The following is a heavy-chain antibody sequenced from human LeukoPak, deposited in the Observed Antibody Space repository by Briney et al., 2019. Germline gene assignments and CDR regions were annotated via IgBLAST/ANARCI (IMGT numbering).Heavy chain of an antibody. CDR2: IIPVFQTP. Sequence: SVKVSCKASGGTFSSYAITWARQAPGQGLEWIGGIIPVFQTPNYAQNFRGRVTITTDESTRTAYMELSSLRYEDTAIYYCARDTTLSRVITATTTYHYFDYIDVWGKGTTVTISS. CDR3: ARDTTLSRVITATTTYHYFDYIDV. D-gene: IGHD3-22*01. CDR1: GGTFSSYA. V-gene: IGHV1-69*05. J-gene: IGHJ6*03.